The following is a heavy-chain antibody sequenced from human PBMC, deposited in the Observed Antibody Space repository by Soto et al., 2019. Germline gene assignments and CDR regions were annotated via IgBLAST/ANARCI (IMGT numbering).Heavy chain of an antibody. J-gene: IGHJ4*02. Sequence: GGSLRLSCVASGFSFSSYSLVWVRQAPGKGLEWVSYIFVDSSTIYYADSVKGRFTVSRDNAQNSLFLVMNSLRAEDTAVYYCARDRDWAFDYWGQGTLVTAPQ. V-gene: IGHV3-48*04. CDR1: GFSFSSYS. D-gene: IGHD3-9*01. CDR3: ARDRDWAFDY. CDR2: IFVDSSTI.